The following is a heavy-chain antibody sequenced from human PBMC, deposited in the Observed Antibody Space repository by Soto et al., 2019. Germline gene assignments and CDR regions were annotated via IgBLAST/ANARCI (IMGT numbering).Heavy chain of an antibody. CDR2: ISGIGGST. D-gene: IGHD2-15*01. CDR1: GFTFSSSA. J-gene: IGHJ6*02. Sequence: EVQLLESGGGLVQPGGSLRLSCAASGFTFSSSAMSWVRQAPGKGLEWVSTISGIGGSTYYADSVKGRFTISRDNSKNTLYLQMNSLIAEDTAVHYCAKGVGDCSGGRCYLGNYYYGLDVWGQGTTVTVSS. CDR3: AKGVGDCSGGRCYLGNYYYGLDV. V-gene: IGHV3-23*01.